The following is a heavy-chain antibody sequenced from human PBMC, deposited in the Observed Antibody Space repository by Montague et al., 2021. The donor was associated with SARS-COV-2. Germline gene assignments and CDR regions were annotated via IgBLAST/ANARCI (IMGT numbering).Heavy chain of an antibody. CDR1: GDSVSTHSGD. D-gene: IGHD6-6*01. CDR3: ARMAVAPRPGAYYGMDV. J-gene: IGHJ6*02. Sequence: CAISGDSVSTHSGDWVWMRQSPSRGLEWLGRTYYRFQWYNDYAVSLKTRITITPDTSKNLSSLQLRSVTPDDTAVYYCARMAVAPRPGAYYGMDVWGQGTTVTVSS. V-gene: IGHV6-1*01. CDR2: TYYRFQWYN.